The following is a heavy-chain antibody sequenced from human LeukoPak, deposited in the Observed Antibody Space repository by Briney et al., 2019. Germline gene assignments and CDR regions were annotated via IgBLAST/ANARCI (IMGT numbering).Heavy chain of an antibody. V-gene: IGHV1-18*01. Sequence: ASVKVSCKASGYTFTSYGISWVRQAPGQGLEWMGWISAYNGNTNYAQKLQGRVTMTTDTSTSTAYMELRSLRSDDTAVYYCARDLFIHRKKLAAAGYFDYWGQGTLVTVSS. CDR3: ARDLFIHRKKLAAAGYFDY. D-gene: IGHD6-13*01. CDR1: GYTFTSYG. J-gene: IGHJ4*02. CDR2: ISAYNGNT.